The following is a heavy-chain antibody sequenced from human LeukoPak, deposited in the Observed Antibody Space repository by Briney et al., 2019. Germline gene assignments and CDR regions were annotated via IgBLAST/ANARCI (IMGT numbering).Heavy chain of an antibody. V-gene: IGHV3-30*01. CDR3: ARDIDAAGSKLFEN. CDR1: GFTFSTYA. J-gene: IGHJ4*02. CDR2: ISYDGSNK. D-gene: IGHD4-11*01. Sequence: GSLRLSCAASGFTFSTYAMHRVRQAPGKGLEWVSVISYDGSNKYYADSVKGRFTISRDSSKNTLYLQMNSLRAEDTAVYYCARDIDAAGSKLFENWGQGTLVTVSS.